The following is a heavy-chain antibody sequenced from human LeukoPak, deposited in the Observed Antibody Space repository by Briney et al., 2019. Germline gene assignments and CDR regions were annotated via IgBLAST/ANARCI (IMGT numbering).Heavy chain of an antibody. J-gene: IGHJ4*02. CDR3: ARGRWAYYGGQTIRYNFDY. D-gene: IGHD1-26*01. CDR2: IGRVNGDT. V-gene: IGHV1-8*02. Sequence: ASVKVSCKASGYTFTTYGISWVRQAPGQGLEWMGWIGRVNGDTTINYAQKFQGRVTMTRNTSISTAYMELSSLRSEDTAVYYCARGRWAYYGGQTIRYNFDYWGQGTLVTVSS. CDR1: GYTFTTYG.